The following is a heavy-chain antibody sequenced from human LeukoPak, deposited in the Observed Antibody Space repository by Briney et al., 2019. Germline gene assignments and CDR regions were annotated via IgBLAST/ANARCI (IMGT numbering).Heavy chain of an antibody. V-gene: IGHV3-48*04. CDR1: GFNFNNYY. J-gene: IGHJ4*02. CDR2: ISSSSSTI. D-gene: IGHD2-2*01. Sequence: RPGGSLRLSCAASGFNFNNYYMAWVRRAPGKGLEWVSYISSSSSTIYYADSVKGRFTISRDNAKNSLYLQMNSLRAEDTAVYYCARDTGLEDIVVVPAAGNLDYWGQGTLVTVSS. CDR3: ARDTGLEDIVVVPAAGNLDY.